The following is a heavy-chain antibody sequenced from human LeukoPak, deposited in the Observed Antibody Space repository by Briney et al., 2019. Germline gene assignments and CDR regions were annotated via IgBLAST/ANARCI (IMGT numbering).Heavy chain of an antibody. CDR2: ILGTRGNT. Sequence: PGGSLRLSCAASGFTFSDYAMTWVRQAPGRGLEWVSAILGTRGNTYYTDSVKGRFTISRDNSKNTLYLQMNSLRAEDTAVYYCAKIGGVAAAGGDYWGQGTLVTVSS. CDR3: AKIGGVAAAGGDY. CDR1: GFTFSDYA. D-gene: IGHD6-13*01. J-gene: IGHJ4*02. V-gene: IGHV3-23*01.